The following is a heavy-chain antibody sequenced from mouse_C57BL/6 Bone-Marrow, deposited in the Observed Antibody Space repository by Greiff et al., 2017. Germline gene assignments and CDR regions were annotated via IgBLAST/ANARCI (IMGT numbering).Heavy chain of an antibody. CDR1: GYTFTVYE. J-gene: IGHJ3*01. CDR2: IDPETGGT. CDR3: TRTLAYYSNYLAWFAY. D-gene: IGHD2-5*01. V-gene: IGHV1-15*01. Sequence: QVQLQQSGAELVRPGASVTLSCKASGYTFTVYEMHWVKQTPVHGLEWIGAIDPETGGTAYNQKFKGKAILTADKSSSTAYMELRSLTSEDSAVYYCTRTLAYYSNYLAWFAYWGQGTLVTVSA.